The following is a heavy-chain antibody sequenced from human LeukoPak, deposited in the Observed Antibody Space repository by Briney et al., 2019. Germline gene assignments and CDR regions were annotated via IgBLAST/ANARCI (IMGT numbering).Heavy chain of an antibody. V-gene: IGHV3-23*01. CDR3: AKDKIGYSYALA. CDR2: ISGSGGST. D-gene: IGHD5-18*01. J-gene: IGHJ5*02. CDR1: GFTFGSYA. Sequence: PGGSLRLSCAASGFTFGSYAMSWVRQAPGKGLEWVSAISGSGGSTYYADSVKGRFTISRDNSKNTLYLQMNSLRAEDTAVYYCAKDKIGYSYALAWGQGTLVTVSS.